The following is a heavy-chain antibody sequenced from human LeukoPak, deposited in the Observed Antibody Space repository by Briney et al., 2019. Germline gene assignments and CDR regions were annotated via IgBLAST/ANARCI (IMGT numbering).Heavy chain of an antibody. J-gene: IGHJ4*02. D-gene: IGHD3-10*01. CDR3: AKDSLYYGSGSYNYLDY. CDR2: ISYDGSNK. CDR1: GFTFSSYG. Sequence: GRSLRLSCAASGFTFSSYGMHWVRQAPGKGLEWVAVISYDGSNKYYADSVKGRFTISRDNSKNTLYLQMNSQRAEDTAVYYCAKDSLYYGSGSYNYLDYWGQGTLVTVSS. V-gene: IGHV3-30*18.